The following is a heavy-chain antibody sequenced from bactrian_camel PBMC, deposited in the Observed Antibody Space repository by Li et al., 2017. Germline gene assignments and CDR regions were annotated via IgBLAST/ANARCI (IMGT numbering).Heavy chain of an antibody. D-gene: IGHD1*01. Sequence: VQLVESGGGSVQAGGYLRLSCVYTYNSPCIGWFRQVPGKAGEGVACISENDNINYADSMKGRFTISKDKAKNTLYLQMDDLKPEDTAMYYCAADFGPYCRGSYLARRANFEGQGTQVTVS. J-gene: IGHJ4*01. CDR2: ISENDNI. V-gene: IGHV3S2*01. CDR1: TYNSPC.